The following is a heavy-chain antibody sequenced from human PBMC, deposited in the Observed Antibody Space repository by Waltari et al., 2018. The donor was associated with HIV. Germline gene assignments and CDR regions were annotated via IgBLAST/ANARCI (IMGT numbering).Heavy chain of an antibody. CDR1: GFTFSFYW. CDR2: INQAGTER. D-gene: IGHD3-10*01. CDR3: ATTHGSGAYDNDFDY. Sequence: EVKLEESGGGWVQPGGSLTPKCEASGFTFSFYWCGWVREAPGKGLEWVANINQAGTERHYVDSVRGRFTISRDNGKTSLFLQMNSLSVEDTAVYYCATTHGSGAYDNDFDYWGQGTLV. V-gene: IGHV3-7*01. J-gene: IGHJ4*02.